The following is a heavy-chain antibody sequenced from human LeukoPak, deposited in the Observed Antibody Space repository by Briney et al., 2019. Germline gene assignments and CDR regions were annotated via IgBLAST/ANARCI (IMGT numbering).Heavy chain of an antibody. CDR1: GYSLSSGYY. CDR3: ARDRLRWYFDL. CDR2: IYHSGST. Sequence: SETLSLTCAVSGYSLSSGYYWGWIRQPPGKGLEWIGSIYHSGSTYYNPSLKSRVTISVDTSKNQFSLKLSSVTAADTAVYYCARDRLRWYFDLWGRGTLVTVSS. D-gene: IGHD4-17*01. V-gene: IGHV4-38-2*02. J-gene: IGHJ2*01.